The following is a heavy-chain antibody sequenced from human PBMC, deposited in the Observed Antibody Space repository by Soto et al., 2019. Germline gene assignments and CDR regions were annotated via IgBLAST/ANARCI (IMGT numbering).Heavy chain of an antibody. D-gene: IGHD3-22*01. V-gene: IGHV4-59*04. CDR2: IHYSGST. CDR3: ASQHYYDSSGYYVGY. CDR1: GGSISSYD. Sequence: SETLSLTCTVSGGSISSYDWSWIRQPPGKGLEWIGYIHYSGSTYYDSSLKSRVTISVDTSKNQFSLKLSSVTAADTAVYYCASQHYYDSSGYYVGYWGQGTLVTVSS. J-gene: IGHJ4*02.